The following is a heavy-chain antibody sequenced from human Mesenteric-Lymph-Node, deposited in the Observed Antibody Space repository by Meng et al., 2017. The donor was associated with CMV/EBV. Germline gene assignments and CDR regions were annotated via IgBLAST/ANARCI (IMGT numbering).Heavy chain of an antibody. V-gene: IGHV1-46*01. D-gene: IGHD3-10*01. Sequence: KVSCKASGYTFRGYVINWVRQAPGQGLEWMGIINPSGGSTSYAQKFQGRVTMTRDTSTSTVYMELSSLRSEDTAVYYCARSGSGSYYWGQGTLVTVSS. CDR2: INPSGGST. CDR1: GYTFRGYV. J-gene: IGHJ4*02. CDR3: ARSGSGSYY.